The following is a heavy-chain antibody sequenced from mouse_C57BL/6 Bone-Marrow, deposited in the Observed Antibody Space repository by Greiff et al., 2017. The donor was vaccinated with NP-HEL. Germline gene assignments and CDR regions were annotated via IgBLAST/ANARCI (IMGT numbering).Heavy chain of an antibody. Sequence: QAQLQQSGAELMKPGASVKLSCKATGYTFTGYWIEWVKQRPGHGLEWIGEILPGSGSTNYHEKFKGKATFTADTSSTTAYLQRSSLTTEDSAIYYCATGNWEGDYGGQGTTLTVSS. CDR1: GYTFTGYW. D-gene: IGHD4-1*01. CDR2: ILPGSGST. J-gene: IGHJ2*01. V-gene: IGHV1-9*01. CDR3: ATGNWEGDY.